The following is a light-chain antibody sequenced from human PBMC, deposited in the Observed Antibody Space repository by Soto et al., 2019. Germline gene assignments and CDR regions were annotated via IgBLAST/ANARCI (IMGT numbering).Light chain of an antibody. J-gene: IGKJ2*01. CDR1: QSVSSY. CDR3: QQRSNWPPMYT. CDR2: DAS. Sequence: EIVLTQSPATLSLSPGERATLSCRASQSVSSYLAWYQQKPGQAPRLLIYDASNRATGIPARFSGSGSGTDFTLTISSLEPEDFAVYYCQQRSNWPPMYTFGQGTKLAIK. V-gene: IGKV3-11*01.